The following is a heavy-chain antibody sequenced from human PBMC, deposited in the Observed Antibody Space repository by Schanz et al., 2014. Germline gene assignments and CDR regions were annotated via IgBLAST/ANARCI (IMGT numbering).Heavy chain of an antibody. J-gene: IGHJ4*02. D-gene: IGHD5-18*01. Sequence: VQLLESGGGLVQPGESLRLSCAASGFTFTTYAMTWVRQAPGKGLEWVAIIWYDGSNKYYADSVKGRFTISRDNSKNTLFLQMSSLRAEDTAVYYCAKYGGGYSYGFVEYWGQGILVTVSS. CDR3: AKYGGGYSYGFVEY. V-gene: IGHV3-33*08. CDR2: IWYDGSNK. CDR1: GFTFTTYA.